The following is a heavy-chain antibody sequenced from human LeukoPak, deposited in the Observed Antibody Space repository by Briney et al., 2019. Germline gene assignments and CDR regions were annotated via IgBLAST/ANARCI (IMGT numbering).Heavy chain of an antibody. CDR3: VRDLVVYGNIDY. V-gene: IGHV4-38-2*02. Sequence: SETLSLTCTVSGYSISSGYYWGWVRPSPGKGLEWIGTIYHSGTTYYNPSIKSRPSISMDTSKNQFSLKLTSVTAADTAVYFCVRDLVVYGNIDYWGQGTLVTVSS. CDR1: GYSISSGYY. D-gene: IGHD2-8*02. CDR2: IYHSGTT. J-gene: IGHJ4*02.